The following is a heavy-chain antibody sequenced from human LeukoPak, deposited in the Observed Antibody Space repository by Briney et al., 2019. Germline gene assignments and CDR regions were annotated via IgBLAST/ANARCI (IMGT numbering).Heavy chain of an antibody. Sequence: RPGGSLLLSCAASGFTFDDYGMSWGRQAPGKGLEWVSGINWNGGSTGYADSVKGRFTISRDNAKNSLYLQMNSLRAEDTALYYCARVAYYYDSSGYYPLGDYWGQGTLVTVSS. J-gene: IGHJ4*02. D-gene: IGHD3-22*01. CDR3: ARVAYYYDSSGYYPLGDY. CDR1: GFTFDDYG. V-gene: IGHV3-20*04. CDR2: INWNGGST.